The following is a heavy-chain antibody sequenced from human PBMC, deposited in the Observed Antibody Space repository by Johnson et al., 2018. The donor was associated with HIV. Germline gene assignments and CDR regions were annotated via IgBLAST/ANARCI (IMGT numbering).Heavy chain of an antibody. V-gene: IGHV3-23*04. CDR3: AKTPRGHAFDI. D-gene: IGHD2-15*01. CDR2: IIGSGDST. J-gene: IGHJ3*02. Sequence: VQLVESGGGVVRPGGSLRLSCAASGFTFSTYAMAWVRQAPGKGLEWVSTIIGSGDSTSYADSVWGRFTISRDNSKNTLYLQMNSLRAEDTAVYYCAKTPRGHAFDIWGQGTMVTVSS. CDR1: GFTFSTYA.